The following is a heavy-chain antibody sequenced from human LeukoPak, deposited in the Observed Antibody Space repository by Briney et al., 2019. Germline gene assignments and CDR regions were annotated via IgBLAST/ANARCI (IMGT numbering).Heavy chain of an antibody. V-gene: IGHV1-69*13. D-gene: IGHD4-17*01. CDR2: IIPIFGTA. CDR3: AREAYGDFFFDY. Sequence: GASVKVSCKASGYTFTSYYMHWVRQAPGQGLEWMGGIIPIFGTANYAQKFQGRVTITADESTSTAYMELSSLRSEDTAVYYCAREAYGDFFFDYWGQGTLVTVSS. J-gene: IGHJ4*02. CDR1: GYTFTSYY.